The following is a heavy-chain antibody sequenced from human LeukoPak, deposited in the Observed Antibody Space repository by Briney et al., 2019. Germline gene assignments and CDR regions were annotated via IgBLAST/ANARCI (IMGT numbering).Heavy chain of an antibody. V-gene: IGHV3-23*01. Sequence: PGGSLRLSCAASGFNFSSYAMSWVRQAPGKGLEWVSAISGSGGSTYYADSVKGRFTISRDNSKNALYLQMNSLSAEDTAVYYCAKIPSAYCSGGSCYVTNWGQGTLVTVSS. CDR2: ISGSGGST. CDR1: GFNFSSYA. J-gene: IGHJ4*02. CDR3: AKIPSAYCSGGSCYVTN. D-gene: IGHD2-15*01.